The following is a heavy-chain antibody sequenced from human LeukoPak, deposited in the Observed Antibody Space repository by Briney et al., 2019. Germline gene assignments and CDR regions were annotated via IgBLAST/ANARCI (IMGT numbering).Heavy chain of an antibody. CDR1: GGSISSGGYY. D-gene: IGHD6-13*01. Sequence: SETLSLTCTVSGGSISSGGYYWSWIRQPPGKGLEWIGYIYHSGSTYYNPSLKSRVTISVDRSKNQFSLKLSSVTAADTAVYYCARAGVSIAGTAFLYFDLWGRGTLVTVSS. V-gene: IGHV4-30-2*01. CDR3: ARAGVSIAGTAFLYFDL. CDR2: IYHSGST. J-gene: IGHJ2*01.